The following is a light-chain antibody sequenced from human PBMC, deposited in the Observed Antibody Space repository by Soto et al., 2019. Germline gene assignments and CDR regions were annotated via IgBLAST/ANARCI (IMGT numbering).Light chain of an antibody. Sequence: DIQMTQSPPSLSASVGDRVTITCRASQGIRNYVAWYQQIPGKAPKLLIYAASTLQSGVPSRFRGSGSGTDFTLTINGLQPEDVATYSCQKYSSVPVFGPGTKVEIK. V-gene: IGKV1-27*01. CDR3: QKYSSVPV. CDR1: QGIRNY. J-gene: IGKJ3*01. CDR2: AAS.